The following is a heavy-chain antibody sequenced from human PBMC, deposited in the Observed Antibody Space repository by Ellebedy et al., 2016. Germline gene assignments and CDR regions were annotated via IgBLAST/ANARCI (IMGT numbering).Heavy chain of an antibody. CDR2: INPNSGGT. D-gene: IGHD2-21*02. CDR3: ARRASCGGDCRRGEVDN. Sequence: ASVKVSCXASGYTFTGDYMHWVRQAPGQGLEWMGWINPNSGGTNYAQKFQGRVTMTKDTSITTAYMELSSLRSDDAAVYYCARRASCGGDCRRGEVDNWGQGTLVTVSS. V-gene: IGHV1-2*02. J-gene: IGHJ4*02. CDR1: GYTFTGDY.